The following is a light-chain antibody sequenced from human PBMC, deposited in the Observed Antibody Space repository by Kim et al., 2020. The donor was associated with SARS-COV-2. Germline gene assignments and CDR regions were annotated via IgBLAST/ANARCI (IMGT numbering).Light chain of an antibody. Sequence: PRQPVAISGPGHSRDVGGYNFVPWYQQHPGKAPKLMIYDVSKRPSGVPDRFSGSKSGTTASLTISGLQAEDEADYYCCSYAGSWVFGGGTQLTVL. J-gene: IGLJ3*02. CDR1: SRDVGGYNF. CDR3: CSYAGSWV. CDR2: DVS. V-gene: IGLV2-11*01.